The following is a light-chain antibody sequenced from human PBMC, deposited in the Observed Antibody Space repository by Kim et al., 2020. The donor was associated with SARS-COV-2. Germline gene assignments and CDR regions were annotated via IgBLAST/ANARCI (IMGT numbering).Light chain of an antibody. CDR1: NMGSKN. CDR3: QVWDSSTGV. V-gene: IGLV3-9*01. CDR2: RAS. J-gene: IGLJ1*01. Sequence: VALGQTARITCGGNNMGSKNVHWYQQKPVQAPVLVIYRASNRPSGIPERFSGSNSGNTATLTISRAQAGDEADYYCQVWDSSTGVFGTGTKVTVL.